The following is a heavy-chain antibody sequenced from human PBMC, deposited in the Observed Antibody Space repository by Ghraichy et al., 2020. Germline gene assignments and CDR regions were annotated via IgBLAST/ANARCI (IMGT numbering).Heavy chain of an antibody. V-gene: IGHV1-46*01. J-gene: IGHJ4*02. Sequence: ASVKVSCKASGYTFSSYFMHWVRQAPGQGLEWLGIINPSGGTTTYAQKFQGRVTMTRDTSTSTVYMELSSLTSEDTAVYYCARELTDGSGLWALSGFDYWGQGTLVSVSS. CDR2: INPSGGTT. D-gene: IGHD3-22*01. CDR1: GYTFSSYF. CDR3: ARELTDGSGLWALSGFDY.